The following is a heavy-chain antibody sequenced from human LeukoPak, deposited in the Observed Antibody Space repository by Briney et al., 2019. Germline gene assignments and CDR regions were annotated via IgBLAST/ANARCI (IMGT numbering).Heavy chain of an antibody. D-gene: IGHD2-21*02. Sequence: PGGSLRLSCAASGFTVSSNYMSWVRRAPGKGLEWVSVIYSGGSTYYTDSVTGRFTISRDNSKNTLYLQMNSLRAEDTAVYYCARDRPDSYYYYGMDVWGQGTTVTVSS. CDR2: IYSGGST. CDR3: ARDRPDSYYYYGMDV. V-gene: IGHV3-66*01. J-gene: IGHJ6*02. CDR1: GFTVSSNY.